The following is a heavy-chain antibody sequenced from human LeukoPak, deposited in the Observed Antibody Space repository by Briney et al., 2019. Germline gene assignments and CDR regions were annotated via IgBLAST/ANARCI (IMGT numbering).Heavy chain of an antibody. D-gene: IGHD3-22*01. J-gene: IGHJ4*02. Sequence: PSETLSLTCTVSGGSTSSSSFYWGWIRQPPGKGLECIGRISYSGRTYYNPSLQSRVTISVDTSKNQFSLRLSSVTAADTAVYYCARLRAYYYDSSGYYSFDFWGQGTLVTVSS. CDR2: ISYSGRT. CDR1: GGSTSSSSFY. CDR3: ARLRAYYYDSSGYYSFDF. V-gene: IGHV4-39*01.